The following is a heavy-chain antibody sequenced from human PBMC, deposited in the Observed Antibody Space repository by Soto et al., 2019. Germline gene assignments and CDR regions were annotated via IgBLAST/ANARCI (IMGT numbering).Heavy chain of an antibody. CDR2: IHNSGAT. V-gene: IGHV3-53*01. J-gene: IGHJ1*01. CDR3: AREYSYSYPA. D-gene: IGHD2-21*01. CDR1: GFNVKTTY. Sequence: GSLRLSCAASGFNVKTTYMTWVRQAPGEGLEWVSVIHNSGATYYADSVKGRFTISKDNSKNTVYLQMSSLRAEDTAMYYCAREYSYSYPAWGQGTLVTVSS.